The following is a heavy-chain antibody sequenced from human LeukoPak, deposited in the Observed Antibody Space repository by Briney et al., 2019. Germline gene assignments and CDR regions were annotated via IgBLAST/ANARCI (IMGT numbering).Heavy chain of an antibody. Sequence: GGSLRLSCAASGFTFSGSAMLWVRQASGKGLEWVGRIRSKANSYATAYAASVKGRFTISRDDSKNTAYLQMNSLKTEDTAVYYCTSAFRYYDSSGYYGIWGQGTMVTVSS. CDR3: TSAFRYYDSSGYYGI. J-gene: IGHJ3*02. CDR1: GFTFSGSA. V-gene: IGHV3-73*01. D-gene: IGHD3-22*01. CDR2: IRSKANSYAT.